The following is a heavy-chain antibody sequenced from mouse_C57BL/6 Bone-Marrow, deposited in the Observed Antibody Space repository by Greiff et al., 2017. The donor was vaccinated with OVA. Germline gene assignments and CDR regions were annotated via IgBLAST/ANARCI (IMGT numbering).Heavy chain of an antibody. J-gene: IGHJ1*03. Sequence: QVQLQQPGAELVKPGASVKLSCKASGYTFTSYWMPWVKQRPGQGLEWIGEIDPSDSYTNYNQKFKGKATLTVDTSSSTAYMQLSSLTSEDSTVYYCEREGKDYYGSWYFDVWGTGTTVPVSS. CDR2: IDPSDSYT. CDR3: EREGKDYYGSWYFDV. V-gene: IGHV1-50*01. D-gene: IGHD1-1*01. CDR1: GYTFTSYW.